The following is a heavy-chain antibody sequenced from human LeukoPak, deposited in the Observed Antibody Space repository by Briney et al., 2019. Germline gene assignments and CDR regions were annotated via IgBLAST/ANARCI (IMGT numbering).Heavy chain of an antibody. J-gene: IGHJ4*02. Sequence: GGSLRLSCTASGFTVSSNYMSWVRQAPGKGLEWVSVIYSDGSTFYPDSVKGRFTISRDSSENTLYLQMNSLRAEDTAVYYCARDDLIGGGTKRGDYWGQGTLVTVSS. CDR2: IYSDGST. D-gene: IGHD1-26*01. V-gene: IGHV3-66*01. CDR3: ARDDLIGGGTKRGDY. CDR1: GFTVSSNY.